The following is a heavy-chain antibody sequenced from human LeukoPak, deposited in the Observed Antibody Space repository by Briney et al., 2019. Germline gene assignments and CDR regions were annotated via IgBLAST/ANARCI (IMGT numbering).Heavy chain of an antibody. CDR2: NYYSGST. V-gene: IGHV4-39*01. D-gene: IGHD3-16*01. Sequence: SETLSLTCTVSGGSISSSSYYWGWIRQPPGKGLEWIGSNYYSGSTYYNPSLKSRVTISVDTSKNQFSLKLSSVTAADTAVYYCARGWGFDYWGQGTLVTVSS. CDR1: GGSISSSSYY. CDR3: ARGWGFDY. J-gene: IGHJ4*02.